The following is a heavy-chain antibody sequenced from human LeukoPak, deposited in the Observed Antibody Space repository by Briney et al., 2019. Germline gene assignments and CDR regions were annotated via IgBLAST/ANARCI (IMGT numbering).Heavy chain of an antibody. CDR1: GGTFSSYA. D-gene: IGHD1-26*01. CDR3: ARDRGVIVGTARDHYFDY. J-gene: IGHJ4*02. V-gene: IGHV1-69*13. CDR2: IIPIFGTA. Sequence: SVKVSCKASGGTFSSYAISWVRQAPGQGLEWMGGIIPIFGTANYAQKFQGRVTITADESTSTAYMELSSLRSEDTAVYYCARDRGVIVGTARDHYFDYWGQGTLVTVSS.